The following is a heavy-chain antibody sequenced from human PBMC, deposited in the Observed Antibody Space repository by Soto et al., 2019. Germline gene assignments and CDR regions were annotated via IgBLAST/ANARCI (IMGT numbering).Heavy chain of an antibody. Sequence: REYLRIACKGSVYSFPSYWIGWVRQMPGKCLELMVIIDPVDSYTRYIPSFQGQVTISAYKSIITAYLQLSSLKASDTAMYYCARRMVKGVGFCRGGSCGRDAFDIGGQGLMVTVS. CDR2: IDPVDSYT. CDR1: VYSFPSYW. D-gene: IGHD2-15*01. CDR3: ARRMVKGVGFCRGGSCGRDAFDI. J-gene: IGHJ3*02. V-gene: IGHV5-51*01.